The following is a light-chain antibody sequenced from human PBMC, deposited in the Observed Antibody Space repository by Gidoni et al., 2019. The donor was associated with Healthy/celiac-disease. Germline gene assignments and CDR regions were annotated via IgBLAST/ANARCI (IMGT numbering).Light chain of an antibody. CDR3: NSRDSSGSHLV. V-gene: IGLV3-19*01. Sequence: SAELTQDPAVSVALGQTVRITCQGDSLRSYYATWYQQKPGQAPVLVIYGKSNRPSGIPDRFSGSSSGNTASLTITGAQAEDEADYYCNSRDSSGSHLVFGGGTKLTVL. CDR1: SLRSYY. CDR2: GKS. J-gene: IGLJ2*01.